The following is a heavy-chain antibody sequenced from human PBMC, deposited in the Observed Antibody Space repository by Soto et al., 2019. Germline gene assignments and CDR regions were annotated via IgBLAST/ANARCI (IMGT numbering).Heavy chain of an antibody. D-gene: IGHD3-3*01. CDR1: GGSFSGYY. CDR2: INHSGST. V-gene: IGHV4-34*01. Sequence: PWETLSLTCAVYGGSFSGYYWSWIRQPPGKGLEWIGEINHSGSTNYNPSLKSRVTISVDTSKNQFSLKLSSVTAADTAVYYCASQYDFWSGYYSAWGQGTLVTVSS. CDR3: ASQYDFWSGYYSA. J-gene: IGHJ5*02.